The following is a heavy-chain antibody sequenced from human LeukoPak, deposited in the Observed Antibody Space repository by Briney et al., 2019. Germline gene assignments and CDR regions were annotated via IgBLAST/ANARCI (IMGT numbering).Heavy chain of an antibody. D-gene: IGHD6-13*01. J-gene: IGHJ6*02. CDR2: IYYSGST. CDR3: ARHSSSWYDNYYYYYGMDV. Sequence: SETLSLTCIDSGGSISSYYWSWIRQPPGTGLEWIGYIYYSGSTNYNPSLKSRVTISVDTSKNQFSLKLSSVTAADTAVYYCARHSSSWYDNYYYYYGMDVWVQRTTVTV. V-gene: IGHV4-59*01. CDR1: GGSISSYY.